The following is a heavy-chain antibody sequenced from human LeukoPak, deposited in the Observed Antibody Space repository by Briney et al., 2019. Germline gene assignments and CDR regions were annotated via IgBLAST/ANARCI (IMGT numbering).Heavy chain of an antibody. J-gene: IGHJ3*02. V-gene: IGHV4-4*07. CDR2: IYTSGST. Sequence: PSETLSLTCTVSGGSISSYYWSWIRQPAGKGLEWIGRIYTSGSTNYNPSLKSRVTMSVDTSKNQFSLKLSSVTAADTAVYYCARAGKAAGAGIYDAFDIWGQGTMVTVSS. D-gene: IGHD6-13*01. CDR1: GGSISSYY. CDR3: ARAGKAAGAGIYDAFDI.